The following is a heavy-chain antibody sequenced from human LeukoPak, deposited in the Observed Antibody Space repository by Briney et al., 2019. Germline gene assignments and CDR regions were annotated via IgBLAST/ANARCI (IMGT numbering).Heavy chain of an antibody. CDR1: GGSISSGSYY. D-gene: IGHD2-15*01. CDR2: IYTSGST. J-gene: IGHJ3*02. Sequence: SETLFLTCTVSGGSISSGSYYWSWIRQPAGKGLEWIGRIYTSGSTNYNPSLKSRVTISVDTSKNQFSLKLSSVTAADTAVYYCATRQYCSGGSCYGLGDAFDIWGQGTMVTVSS. CDR3: ATRQYCSGGSCYGLGDAFDI. V-gene: IGHV4-61*02.